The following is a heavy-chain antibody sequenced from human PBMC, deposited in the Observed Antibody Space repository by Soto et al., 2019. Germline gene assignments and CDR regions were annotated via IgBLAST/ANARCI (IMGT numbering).Heavy chain of an antibody. V-gene: IGHV4-31*03. Sequence: QVQLQESGPGLVKPSQTLSLICTVSGGSISSDGYYWNWIRQHPGKGLEWIGYIYYSGSTFYISSLKSRITMSVDTSKNQFSLMLSSVTAADTAVYYCAREPPRGGFGRRWFDPWGQGTLVTVSS. CDR1: GGSISSDGYY. CDR3: AREPPRGGFGRRWFDP. CDR2: IYYSGST. J-gene: IGHJ5*02. D-gene: IGHD3-10*01.